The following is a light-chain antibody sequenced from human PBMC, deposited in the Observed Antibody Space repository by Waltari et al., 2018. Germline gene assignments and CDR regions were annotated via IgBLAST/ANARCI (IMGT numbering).Light chain of an antibody. Sequence: DIVMTQSPLSLPVTPGEPASISCRSSQSLLHSNGYNYLDWYLQKPGQSPQLLIYLGSNRASGVPDRFSGSGSGTDFTLKISXVEAEDVXVYYCMQALQTPLTFGXGTKVDIK. J-gene: IGKJ3*01. V-gene: IGKV2-28*01. CDR1: QSLLHSNGYNY. CDR3: MQALQTPLT. CDR2: LGS.